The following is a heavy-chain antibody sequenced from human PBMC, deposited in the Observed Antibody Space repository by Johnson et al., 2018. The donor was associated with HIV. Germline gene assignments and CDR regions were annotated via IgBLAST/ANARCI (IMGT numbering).Heavy chain of an antibody. CDR3: ARNYYDSSDAFDI. CDR2: ISDDGSNK. V-gene: IGHV3-30*04. Sequence: VQLVESGGGVVQPGRSLRLSCVVSGFTFSSYAMHWVRQAPGKGLEWVAVISDDGSNKYYADSVKGRFTISRDNSKNTLYLQMNSLRAEDTAVYYCARNYYDSSDAFDIWGQGTMVTVSS. J-gene: IGHJ3*02. CDR1: GFTFSSYA. D-gene: IGHD3-22*01.